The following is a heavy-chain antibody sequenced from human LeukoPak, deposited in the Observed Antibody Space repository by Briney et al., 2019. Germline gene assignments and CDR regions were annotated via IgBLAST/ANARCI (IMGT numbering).Heavy chain of an antibody. CDR1: GYTFTSYY. CDR3: ARDHFRILTGFREFDY. D-gene: IGHD3-9*01. J-gene: IGHJ4*02. Sequence: EASVNVSCKASGYTFTSYYMHWVRQAPGQGLEWMGIINPSGGSTSYAQKFQGRVTMTRDTSTSTVYMELSSLRSEDTAVYYCARDHFRILTGFREFDYWGQGTLVTVSS. CDR2: INPSGGST. V-gene: IGHV1-46*01.